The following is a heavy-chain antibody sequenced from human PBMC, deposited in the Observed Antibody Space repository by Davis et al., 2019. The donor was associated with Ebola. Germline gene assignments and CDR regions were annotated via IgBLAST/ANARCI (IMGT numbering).Heavy chain of an antibody. CDR1: GPTFSSYE. D-gene: IGHD4-23*01. J-gene: IGHJ4*02. CDR2: ISGSGSTI. Sequence: GSLTLSCAASGPTFSSYEMNCVRQAPGRGLEWVSYISGSGSTIYYADSVKGRFTISRDNAKNSLYLEMDSLRAEDTAVYYCARSTVVTPLVYWGQGTLVTVSS. V-gene: IGHV3-48*03. CDR3: ARSTVVTPLVY.